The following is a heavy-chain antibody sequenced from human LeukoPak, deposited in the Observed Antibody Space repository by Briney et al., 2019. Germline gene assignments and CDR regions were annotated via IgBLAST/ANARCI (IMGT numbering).Heavy chain of an antibody. V-gene: IGHV4-30-2*01. CDR1: GGSISSGGYS. D-gene: IGHD4-17*01. CDR3: ASFDYGDDEDY. CDR2: IYHSGST. Sequence: SETLSLTCAVSGGSISSGGYSWSWIRQPPGKGLEWIGYIYHSGSTYYNPSLKSRVTISVDRSKNQFSLKLSSVTAADTAVYYCASFDYGDDEDYWGQGTLVTVSS. J-gene: IGHJ4*02.